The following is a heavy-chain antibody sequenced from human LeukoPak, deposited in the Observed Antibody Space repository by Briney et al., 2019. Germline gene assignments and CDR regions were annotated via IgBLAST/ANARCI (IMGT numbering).Heavy chain of an antibody. J-gene: IGHJ4*02. CDR1: GFPFNNYG. V-gene: IGHV3-30*02. Sequence: GGSLRLSCAGSGFPFNNYGIHWVRQAPGKGLEWVAFIRHGGNNEYYTDSVKGRFTISRDNSKNTVYLQMNSLRTEDTAVYYCARPSPPGDGYNPCDYWGPGALVIVSS. CDR2: IRHGGNNE. CDR3: ARPSPPGDGYNPCDY. D-gene: IGHD5-24*01.